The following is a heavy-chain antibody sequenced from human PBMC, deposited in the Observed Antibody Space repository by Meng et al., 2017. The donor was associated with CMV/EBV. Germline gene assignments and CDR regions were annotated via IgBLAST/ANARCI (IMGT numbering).Heavy chain of an antibody. D-gene: IGHD3-16*01. Sequence: GESLKISCAASGFTLSSYEMNWVRQAPGKGLEWVSYISSSGSTIYYADSVKGRFTISRDNAKNSLYLQMNSLRAEDTAVYYCAREGWGWLPGSGMDVWGQGTTVTVSS. CDR2: ISSSGSTI. J-gene: IGHJ6*02. V-gene: IGHV3-48*03. CDR3: AREGWGWLPGSGMDV. CDR1: GFTLSSYE.